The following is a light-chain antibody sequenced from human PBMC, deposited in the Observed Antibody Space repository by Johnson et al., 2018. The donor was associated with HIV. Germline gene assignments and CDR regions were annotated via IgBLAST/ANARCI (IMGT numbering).Light chain of an antibody. V-gene: IGLV1-51*02. Sequence: QSVLTQPPSVSAAPGQKVTISCSGSSSNIGNNYVSWYQQLPGTAPKLLIYENNKRPSGIPDRFSGSKSGTSATLGITGLQTGAEADYYCGTWDSSLCAYVSGTGTKVPGL. CDR2: ENN. CDR3: GTWDSSLCAYV. CDR1: SSNIGNNY. J-gene: IGLJ1*01.